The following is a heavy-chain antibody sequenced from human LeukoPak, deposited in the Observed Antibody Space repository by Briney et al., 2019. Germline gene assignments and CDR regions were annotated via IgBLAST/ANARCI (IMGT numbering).Heavy chain of an antibody. CDR2: ISYDGSNK. J-gene: IGHJ4*02. D-gene: IGHD3-9*01. CDR1: GFTFSSYA. V-gene: IGHV3-30-3*01. Sequence: PGGSLRLSCAASGFTFSSYAMHWVRQAPGKGLEWVAVISYDGSNKYYADSVKGRFTISRDNSKNTLYLQMNSLRAEDTAVYYCARGLRYFDWLGEYYFDYWGQGTLVTVSS. CDR3: ARGLRYFDWLGEYYFDY.